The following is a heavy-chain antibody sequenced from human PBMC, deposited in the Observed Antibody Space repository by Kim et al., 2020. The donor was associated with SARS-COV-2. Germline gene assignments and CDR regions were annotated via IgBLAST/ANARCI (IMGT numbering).Heavy chain of an antibody. CDR2: IYYSGST. CDR1: GGSISSGGYY. CDR3: ARGVAAAEFDY. Sequence: SETLSLTCTVSGGSISSGGYYWSWIRQHPGKGLEWIGYIYYSGSTYYNPSLKSRVTISVDTSKNQFSLKLSSVTAADTAVYYCARGVAAAEFDYWGQGTLVTVSS. J-gene: IGHJ4*02. V-gene: IGHV4-31*03. D-gene: IGHD6-13*01.